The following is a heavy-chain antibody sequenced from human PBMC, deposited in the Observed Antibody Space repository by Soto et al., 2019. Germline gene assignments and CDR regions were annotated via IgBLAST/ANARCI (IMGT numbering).Heavy chain of an antibody. D-gene: IGHD3-9*01. CDR3: ARDLRDYDILTGYSKGAEFDP. J-gene: IGHJ5*02. V-gene: IGHV1-18*04. Sequence: ASVKVSCKASGYTFTSYGISWVRQAPGQGLEWMGWISAYNGNTNYAQKLQGRVTMTTDTSTSTAYMELRSLRSDDTAVYYCARDLRDYDILTGYSKGAEFDPWGQGTLVTVSS. CDR1: GYTFTSYG. CDR2: ISAYNGNT.